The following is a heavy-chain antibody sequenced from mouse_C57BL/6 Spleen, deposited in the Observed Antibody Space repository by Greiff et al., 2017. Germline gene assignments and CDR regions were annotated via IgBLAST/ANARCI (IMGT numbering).Heavy chain of an antibody. Sequence: VQLQPSGPELVKPGASVKISCTASGYSFPGYYLNWVKQSPEKRLAWLGEITPSPGGTTYHQKFKAKATLTVDKSSSTAYRQLKSLTSEDAAVYYCARGGRDGYFDYWGQGTTLTVSA. J-gene: IGHJ2*01. CDR1: GYSFPGYY. V-gene: IGHV1-42*01. CDR3: ARGGRDGYFDY. D-gene: IGHD2-13*01. CDR2: ITPSPGGT.